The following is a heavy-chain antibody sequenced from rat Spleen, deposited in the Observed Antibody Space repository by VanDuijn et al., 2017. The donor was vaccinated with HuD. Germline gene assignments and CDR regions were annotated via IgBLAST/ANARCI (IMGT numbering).Heavy chain of an antibody. Sequence: QVQLKESGPVLVQASETLSLTCTVSGFSLTNYGVSWVRQPPGKGLEWIAAISSGGSTYYSYALKSRLSISRDTSKSQVFLKMNSLQTEDTAIYFCTRDRGYSSWYFDFWGPGTMVTVSS. D-gene: IGHD1-11*01. V-gene: IGHV2S8*01. CDR3: TRDRGYSSWYFDF. CDR1: GFSLTNYG. CDR2: ISSGGST. J-gene: IGHJ1*01.